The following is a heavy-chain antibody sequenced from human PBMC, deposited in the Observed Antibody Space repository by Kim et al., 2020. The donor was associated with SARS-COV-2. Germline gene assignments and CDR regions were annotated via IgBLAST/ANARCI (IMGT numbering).Heavy chain of an antibody. Sequence: GGSLRLSCAASGFTFSNYAMSWVRQAPGKGLEWVSSISGSGGDTYYADSVKGRFTISRDNSKNTLYVQMNSLRDEDTAIYYCAKDSSRQGWFHTLWGQGTMVTVSS. J-gene: IGHJ3*01. CDR2: ISGSGGDT. D-gene: IGHD3-10*01. V-gene: IGHV3-23*01. CDR3: AKDSSRQGWFHTL. CDR1: GFTFSNYA.